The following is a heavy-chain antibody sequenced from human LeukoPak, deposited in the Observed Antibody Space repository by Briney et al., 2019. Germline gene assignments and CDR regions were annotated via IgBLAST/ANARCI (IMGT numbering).Heavy chain of an antibody. D-gene: IGHD3-22*01. CDR2: SNPNSGGT. Sequence: SVKLSCKASGYTFTGYYMHWVRQAPGQGIDWMGLSNPNSGGTNYAQKFQGRVTMTRDTSISTAYMELSRLRSDDTAVYYCARGFDYDSSGYYSHFDYWGQGTLVSVCS. V-gene: IGHV1-2*02. J-gene: IGHJ4*02. CDR1: GYTFTGYY. CDR3: ARGFDYDSSGYYSHFDY.